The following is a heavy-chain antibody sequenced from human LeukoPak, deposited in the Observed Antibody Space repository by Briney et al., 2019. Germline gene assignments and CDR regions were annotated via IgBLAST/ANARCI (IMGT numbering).Heavy chain of an antibody. CDR2: INHSGST. CDR1: GGSFSGYY. V-gene: IGHV4-34*01. J-gene: IGHJ3*02. Sequence: SETLSLTCAVYGGSFSGYYWSWIRQPPGKGLEWIGEINHSGSTNYNPSLKSRVTISVDTSKNQFSLKLSSVTAADTAVYYCARGYCSGGSCYYAFDIWGQGTMVTVSS. CDR3: ARGYCSGGSCYYAFDI. D-gene: IGHD2-15*01.